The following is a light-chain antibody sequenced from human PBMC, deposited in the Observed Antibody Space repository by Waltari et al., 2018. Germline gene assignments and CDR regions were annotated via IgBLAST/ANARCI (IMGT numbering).Light chain of an antibody. CDR1: SSDVGGYNY. V-gene: IGLV2-11*01. CDR3: CSYAGNYLRV. J-gene: IGLJ3*02. CDR2: NVI. Sequence: QSALTQPRSLSGSPRQSVTISCTGTSSDVGGYNYVSLYQQYPGRTPKVVIYNVIKRPSGVPDRFSGSKSGNTASLTISGLQAEDEADYYCCSYAGNYLRVFGGGTRLTVL.